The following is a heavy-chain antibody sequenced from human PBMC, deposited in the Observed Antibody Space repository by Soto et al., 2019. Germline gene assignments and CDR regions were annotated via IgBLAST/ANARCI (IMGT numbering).Heavy chain of an antibody. CDR2: INHSGST. CDR3: ARDLLWFGESRVFDY. V-gene: IGHV4-34*01. Sequence: SKTLSHTCAVYGGSFRGYYWSWIRQPPGKGLEWIGEINHSGSTNYNPSLKSRVTISVDTSKSQFSLKLSSVTAADRAVYYYARDLLWFGESRVFDYWGQGTLVTVSS. J-gene: IGHJ4*02. D-gene: IGHD3-10*01. CDR1: GGSFRGYY.